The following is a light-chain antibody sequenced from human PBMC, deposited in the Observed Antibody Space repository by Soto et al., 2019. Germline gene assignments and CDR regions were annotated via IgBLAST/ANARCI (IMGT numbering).Light chain of an antibody. J-gene: IGKJ1*01. Sequence: EMVMTQSPATLSVSPGERATLSCRASQSVSSNLAWYQQKPGQTPNLLIYEASTRATGIPDRFSGSGSGTDYTLTIDRLEPEDFAVYYCQQYGNSPQTFGQGTKVDI. CDR2: EAS. CDR1: QSVSSN. V-gene: IGKV3D-15*01. CDR3: QQYGNSPQT.